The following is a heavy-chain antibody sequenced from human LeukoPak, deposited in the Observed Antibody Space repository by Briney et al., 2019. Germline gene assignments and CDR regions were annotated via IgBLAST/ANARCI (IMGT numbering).Heavy chain of an antibody. J-gene: IGHJ5*02. D-gene: IGHD3-10*01. CDR2: INSDGSST. CDR3: AREFRFMVRGSRWFDP. CDR1: GFTFSSYW. Sequence: GSLRLSCAASGFTFSSYWMHWVRQAPGKGLVWVSRINSDGSSTSYADSVKGRFTISRDNAKNTLYLQMNSLRAEDTAVCYCAREFRFMVRGSRWFDPWGQGTLVTVSS. V-gene: IGHV3-74*01.